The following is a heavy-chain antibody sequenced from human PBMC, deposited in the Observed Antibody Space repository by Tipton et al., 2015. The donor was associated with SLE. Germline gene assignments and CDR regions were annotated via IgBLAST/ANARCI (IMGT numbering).Heavy chain of an antibody. CDR3: ARDHSSSPAYFQH. CDR2: IYYSGST. CDR1: GASMNGGGHF. D-gene: IGHD6-6*01. Sequence: TLSLTCTVSGASMNGGGHFWTWLRQHPGKGLEWIGYIYYSGSTYYNPSLKSRVTISVDTSKNQFSLKLSSVTAADTAVYYCARDHSSSPAYFQHWGQGTLVTVSS. J-gene: IGHJ1*01. V-gene: IGHV4-31*03.